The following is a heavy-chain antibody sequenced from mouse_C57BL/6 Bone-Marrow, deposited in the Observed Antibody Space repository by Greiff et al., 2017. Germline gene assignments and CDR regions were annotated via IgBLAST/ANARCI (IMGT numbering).Heavy chain of an antibody. V-gene: IGHV6-3*01. D-gene: IGHD2-3*01. CDR3: TSVDGYFYFDY. CDR2: IRLKSDNYAT. CDR1: GFTFSNYW. J-gene: IGHJ2*01. Sequence: EVKVEESGGGLVQPGGSMKLSCVASGFTFSNYWMNWVRQSPEKGLEWVAQIRLKSDNYATHYAESVKGRFTISRDDSKSSVYLQMNNLRAVDTGIYYCTSVDGYFYFDYWGQGTTLTVSS.